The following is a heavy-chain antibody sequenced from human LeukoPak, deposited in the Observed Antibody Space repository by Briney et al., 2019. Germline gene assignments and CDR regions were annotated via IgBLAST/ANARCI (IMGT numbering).Heavy chain of an antibody. V-gene: IGHV2-70*17. J-gene: IGHJ4*02. CDR2: INWNDEK. D-gene: IGHD3-10*01. Sequence: SGPTLVNPTQTLTLTCTFSGFSLTTSGMCVSWIRQPPGKALEWLARINWNDEKFYTTSLKTRLAISKDSSKNQVVLTMTDMDPVDTATYYCARMPDIIYYYGAGSPDFFDSWGPGTPVTVSS. CDR1: GFSLTTSGMC. CDR3: ARMPDIIYYYGAGSPDFFDS.